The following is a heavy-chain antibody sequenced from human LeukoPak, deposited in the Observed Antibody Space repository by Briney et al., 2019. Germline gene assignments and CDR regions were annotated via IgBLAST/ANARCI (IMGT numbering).Heavy chain of an antibody. CDR2: ILDTGIT. CDR3: VRDKGVVRTEHFDS. CDR1: GFSLCDTF. Sequence: GGSLRLSCAVSGFSLCDTFMTCVRQAPGKGLQWVSVILDTGITTYADSVKGRFSISRDNSKNTVYLQMNSLSVDDTAVYYCVRDKGVVRTEHFDSWGPETLVTVSS. J-gene: IGHJ4*02. V-gene: IGHV3-53*01. D-gene: IGHD3-3*01.